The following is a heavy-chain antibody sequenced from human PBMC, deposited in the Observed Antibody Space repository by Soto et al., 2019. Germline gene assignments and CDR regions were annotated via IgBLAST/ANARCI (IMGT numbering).Heavy chain of an antibody. CDR2: ISYDGSNK. CDR3: AREREGWFDP. CDR1: GFTFSSYA. J-gene: IGHJ5*02. V-gene: IGHV3-30-3*01. Sequence: QVQLVESGGGVVQPGRSLRLSCAASGFTFSSYAMHWVRQAPGKGLEWVAVISYDGSNKYYADSVKGRFTISRDNSKNTVYLQMNSLRAEDTAVYSCAREREGWFDPWGQGTLVTVSS.